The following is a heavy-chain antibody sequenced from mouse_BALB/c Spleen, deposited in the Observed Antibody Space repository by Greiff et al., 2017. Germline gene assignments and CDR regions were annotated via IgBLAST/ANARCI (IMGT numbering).Heavy chain of an antibody. V-gene: IGHV1S53*02. J-gene: IGHJ4*01. CDR3: NRYGNYDYAMDH. D-gene: IGHD2-10*02. CDR1: GYTFTDHA. Sequence: VQLQASVAELVKPGASVKISCKASGYTFTDHAIHWVKQKPEQGLEWIGYISPGNGDIKYNEKFKGKATLTADKSSSTAYMQLNSLTSEDSAVYFGNRYGNYDYAMDHWGQGTSVTVAS. CDR2: ISPGNGDI.